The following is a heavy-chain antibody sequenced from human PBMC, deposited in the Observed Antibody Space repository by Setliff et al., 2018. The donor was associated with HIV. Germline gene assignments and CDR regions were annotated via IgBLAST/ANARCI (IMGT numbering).Heavy chain of an antibody. Sequence: PSETLSLTCTVSGGSISSYYWSWIRQPPGKGLEWIGYIYYSGSSKNTPSLKSRVTISVDTPKNEFSLKLSSMTAADTAVYYCARSRTSSGYYGVTGYGMDVWGQGTTVTVSS. V-gene: IGHV4-59*01. CDR1: GGSISSYY. CDR3: ARSRTSSGYYGVTGYGMDV. J-gene: IGHJ6*02. D-gene: IGHD3-22*01. CDR2: IYYSGSS.